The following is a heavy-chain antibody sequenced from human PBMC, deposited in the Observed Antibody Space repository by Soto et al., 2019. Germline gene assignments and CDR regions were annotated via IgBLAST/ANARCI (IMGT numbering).Heavy chain of an antibody. V-gene: IGHV1-69*06. D-gene: IGHD2-15*01. CDR2: IIPIFGTA. CDR3: ARHPPFPHGVAASDGMDV. CDR1: GGTFSSYA. Sequence: VQLVQSGVEVKKPGSSVKVFCKASGGTFSSYAISWVRQAPGQRLEWMGGIIPIFGTANYAQMFQGRITITADNTTSTAYMELRSLRSEDAAVYYSARHPPFPHGVAASDGMDVWRQGTTVTVSS. J-gene: IGHJ6*02.